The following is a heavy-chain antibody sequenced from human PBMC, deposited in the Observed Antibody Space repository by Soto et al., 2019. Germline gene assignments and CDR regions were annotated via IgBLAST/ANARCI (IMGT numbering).Heavy chain of an antibody. CDR2: INHSGST. CDR1: GGSFSGYY. CDR3: ARRETTEHFIVVVPAATYNWFDP. Sequence: SETLSLTCAVYGGSFSGYYWSWIRQPPGKGLEWIGEINHSGSTNYNPSLKSRVTISVDTSKNQFSLKLSSVTAADTAVYYCARRETTEHFIVVVPAATYNWFDPWGQGTLVTVSS. J-gene: IGHJ5*02. D-gene: IGHD2-2*01. V-gene: IGHV4-34*01.